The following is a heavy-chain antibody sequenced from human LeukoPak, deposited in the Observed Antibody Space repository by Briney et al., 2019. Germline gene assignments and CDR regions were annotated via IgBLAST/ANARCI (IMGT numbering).Heavy chain of an antibody. D-gene: IGHD6-13*01. J-gene: IGHJ6*02. CDR2: ISWNSGSI. V-gene: IGHV3-9*01. CDR3: AKDLAAAGPVFYGMDV. Sequence: GGSLRLSCAASGFTFDDYAMHWVRQAPGKGLEWVSGISWNSGSIGYADSVKGRFTISRDNAKNSLYLQMNSLRAEDTALYYCAKDLAAAGPVFYGMDVWGQGTTVTVSS. CDR1: GFTFDDYA.